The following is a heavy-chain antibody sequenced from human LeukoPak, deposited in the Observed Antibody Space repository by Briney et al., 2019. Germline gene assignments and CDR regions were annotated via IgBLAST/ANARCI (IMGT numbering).Heavy chain of an antibody. J-gene: IGHJ5*02. CDR2: IYYSGST. CDR1: GGSISSSRYY. V-gene: IGHV4-39*01. D-gene: IGHD1-26*01. CDR3: ARQDGSYSNWFDP. Sequence: SETLSLTCTVSGGSISSSRYYWGWIRQPPGKGLEWIGTIYYSGSTYYNPSLKSRVTISVDTSKNPFSLKLGSVTATDTAVYYCARQDGSYSNWFDPWGQGTLVTVSS.